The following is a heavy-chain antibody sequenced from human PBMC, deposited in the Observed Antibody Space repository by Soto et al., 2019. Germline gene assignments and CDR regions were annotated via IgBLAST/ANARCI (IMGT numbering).Heavy chain of an antibody. Sequence: QVQLVQSGADVKKPGASVKVSCKTSGYTFSGYFMHWLRQAPGQGLEWMGWMNPNSGVTDYAQNFQGRVSMTWDTSISTAYMELSRLRSDDTAIYYCASWYYSSSWRVFDYWGQGTLVTVSS. CDR1: GYTFSGYF. V-gene: IGHV1-2*02. CDR2: MNPNSGVT. J-gene: IGHJ4*02. CDR3: ASWYYSSSWRVFDY. D-gene: IGHD6-13*01.